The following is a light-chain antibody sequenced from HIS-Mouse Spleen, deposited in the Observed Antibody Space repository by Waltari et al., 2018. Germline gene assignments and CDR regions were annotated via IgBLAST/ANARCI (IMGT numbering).Light chain of an antibody. CDR3: CSYAGSSTFV. CDR2: EGS. J-gene: IGLJ3*02. Sequence: QSALTQPASVSGSPGQSITIPCTGTSSYVGRYNLFSWYQQHPGPAPKLMIYEGSKRPSGVSNRFSGSKSSNTASLTISGLQAEDEADYYCCSYAGSSTFVFGGGTKLTVL. CDR1: SSYVGRYNL. V-gene: IGLV2-23*03.